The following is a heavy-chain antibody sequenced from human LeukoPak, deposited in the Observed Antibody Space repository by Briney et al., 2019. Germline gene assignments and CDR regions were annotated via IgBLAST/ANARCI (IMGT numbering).Heavy chain of an antibody. D-gene: IGHD3-22*01. V-gene: IGHV4-39*01. CDR1: GGSISSSSYY. J-gene: IGHJ3*02. CDR2: IYYSGST. Sequence: PSETLSLTCTVSGGSISSSSYYWGWIRQPPGKGLEWIGSIYYSGSTYYNPSLKSRVTISVDTSKNQFSLKLSSVTAADTAVYYCARQDGWYYYDSSGYYYVGDAFDIWGQGTMVTVSS. CDR3: ARQDGWYYYDSSGYYYVGDAFDI.